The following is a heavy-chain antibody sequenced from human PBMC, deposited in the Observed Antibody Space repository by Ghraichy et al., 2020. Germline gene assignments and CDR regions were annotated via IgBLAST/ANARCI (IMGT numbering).Heavy chain of an antibody. D-gene: IGHD3-10*01. V-gene: IGHV4-38-2*02. CDR3: ARDGGLFSGPFDY. CDR2: LYHSGST. CDR1: GYSITSGYY. J-gene: IGHJ4*02. Sequence: SETLSLTRTVSGYSITSGYYWGWIRQSPGKGLEWIASLYHSGSTYSNPSLKSRVTISVDTSKNQFSLKLRSVTAADTAVYYCARDGGLFSGPFDYWGQGALVTVSS.